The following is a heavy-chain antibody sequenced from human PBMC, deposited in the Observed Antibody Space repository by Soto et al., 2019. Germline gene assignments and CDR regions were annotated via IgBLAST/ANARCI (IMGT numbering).Heavy chain of an antibody. CDR3: ARDRGDY. CDR1: GFTVISHY. D-gene: IGHD3-10*01. V-gene: IGHV3-53*01. CDR2: IYSVGTT. Sequence: GSLRLSCAASGFTVISHYMSWVRQAPGKGLEWVSVIYSVGTTYYADSVKGRFTISRDNSKNTLYLQMNSLRVEDTAVYYCARDRGDYWGQGALVTVSS. J-gene: IGHJ4*02.